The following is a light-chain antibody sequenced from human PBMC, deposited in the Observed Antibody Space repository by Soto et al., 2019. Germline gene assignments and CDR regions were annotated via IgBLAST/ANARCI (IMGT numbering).Light chain of an antibody. Sequence: EIVLTQSPGTLSLSPGERATLSCRASQSVSSNYLAWYQQKPGQAPRLLIYGASTRAPGIPERFSGSASGTDFSLTISRLEPEDFAVYYCQQFSTSPTMYTFGQGTKLEIK. V-gene: IGKV3-20*01. CDR2: GAS. CDR3: QQFSTSPTMYT. J-gene: IGKJ2*01. CDR1: QSVSSNY.